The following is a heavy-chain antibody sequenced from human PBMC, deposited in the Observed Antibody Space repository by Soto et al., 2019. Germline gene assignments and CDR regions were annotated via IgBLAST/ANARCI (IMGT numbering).Heavy chain of an antibody. Sequence: QVQLVESGGGVVQPGRSLRLSCAASGFTFSSYGMHWVRQAPGKGLEWVAVIWYDGSNKYYADSVKGRFTISRDNSKNTLYLQMNSLRAEDTAVYYCARGPYTSGDYGYDYWGQGTLVTVSS. D-gene: IGHD4-17*01. CDR1: GFTFSSYG. CDR2: IWYDGSNK. V-gene: IGHV3-33*01. J-gene: IGHJ4*02. CDR3: ARGPYTSGDYGYDY.